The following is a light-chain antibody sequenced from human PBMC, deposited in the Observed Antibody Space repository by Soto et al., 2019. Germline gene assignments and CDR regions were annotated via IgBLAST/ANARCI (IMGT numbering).Light chain of an antibody. Sequence: EMVMTQSPSTLPSSPGERATLSCRASQSVSRYLGWYQQKPGQAPKLLIYDASNWATGIPARFSGSGSGTEITLTISRLEPEDYAVYYYQHYSSSTKTFGQGTKVDIK. J-gene: IGKJ1*01. CDR2: DAS. CDR3: QHYSSSTKT. V-gene: IGKV3-11*01. CDR1: QSVSRY.